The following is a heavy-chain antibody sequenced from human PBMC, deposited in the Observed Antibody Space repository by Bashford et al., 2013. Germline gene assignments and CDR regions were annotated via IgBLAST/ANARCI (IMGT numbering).Heavy chain of an antibody. D-gene: IGHD2-2*01. J-gene: IGHJ4*02. V-gene: IGHV3-23*01. Sequence: PGRGRRWVSSISPAGDYTHYADSVQGRFTISRDNSKDTVFLQMKSLRAEDTALYFCANQRGLIGLGTLRFEAVPAATAFDYLGPGNTGHRLL. CDR3: ANQRGLIGLGTLRFEAVPAATAFDY. CDR2: ISPAGDYT.